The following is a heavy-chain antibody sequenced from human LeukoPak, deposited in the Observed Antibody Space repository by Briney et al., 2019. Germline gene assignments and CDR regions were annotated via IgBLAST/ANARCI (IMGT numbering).Heavy chain of an antibody. Sequence: GRSLRLSCAASGFTFSNYGMHWVRQAPGKGLEWVSSISSSSSYIYYADSVKGRFTISRDNAKNSLYLQMNSLRAEDTAVYYCARDLDYYGMDVWGQGTTVTVSS. V-gene: IGHV3-21*01. CDR3: ARDLDYYGMDV. J-gene: IGHJ6*02. CDR2: ISSSSSYI. CDR1: GFTFSNYG.